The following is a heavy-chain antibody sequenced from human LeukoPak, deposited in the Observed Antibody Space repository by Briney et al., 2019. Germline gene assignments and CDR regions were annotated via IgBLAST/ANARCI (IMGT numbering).Heavy chain of an antibody. CDR1: VYTFTSYY. D-gene: IGHD3-22*01. Sequence: GASVTVSCMCSVYTFTSYYMHWVRQPPGQGLEGMGIINPSGGSTSYAQKFQGRVTITRDRSTSTVYMELSSLRSEDTAVYYCARDHYDSSGYSSDWGQGTLVTVSS. CDR2: INPSGGST. V-gene: IGHV1-46*01. J-gene: IGHJ4*02. CDR3: ARDHYDSSGYSSD.